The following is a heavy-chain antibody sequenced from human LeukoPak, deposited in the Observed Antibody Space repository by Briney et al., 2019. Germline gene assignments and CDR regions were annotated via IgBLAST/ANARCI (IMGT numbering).Heavy chain of an antibody. CDR3: ARLAYCGGDCYRTTRGYFQH. Sequence: GESLKISCKGSGYSFTSYWIGWVRQMPGKGLEWMGIIYPGDSDTRYSPSFQGQVTISADKSISTAYLQWSSLKASDTAMYYCARLAYCGGDCYRTTRGYFQHWGQGTLVTVSS. D-gene: IGHD2-21*02. J-gene: IGHJ1*01. CDR2: IYPGDSDT. CDR1: GYSFTSYW. V-gene: IGHV5-51*01.